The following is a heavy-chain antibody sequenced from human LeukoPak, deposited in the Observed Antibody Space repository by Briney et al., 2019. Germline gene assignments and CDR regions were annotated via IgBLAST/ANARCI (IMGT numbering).Heavy chain of an antibody. J-gene: IGHJ5*02. D-gene: IGHD2-2*02. V-gene: IGHV1-2*02. CDR1: GYTFTGYY. Sequence: ASVKVSCKASGYTFTGYYMHWVRQAPGQGLEWMGWINPNSGGTNYAQKFQGRVTMTRDTSISTAHMELSRLRSDDTAVYYCARVPRRVVVPAAISFDPWGQGTLVTVSS. CDR3: ARVPRRVVVPAAISFDP. CDR2: INPNSGGT.